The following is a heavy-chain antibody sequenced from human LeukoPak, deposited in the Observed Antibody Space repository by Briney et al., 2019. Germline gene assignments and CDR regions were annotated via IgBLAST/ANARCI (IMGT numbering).Heavy chain of an antibody. CDR2: IKQDGSEK. CDR1: GFTFSIYW. V-gene: IGHV3-7*01. CDR3: ARDSEYINLLDY. Sequence: GGSLRLSCAASGFTFSIYWMSWVRQAPGKGLEWVANIKQDGSEKYYVDSVKGRFTISRDNTKNTLYLQMSSLRGEDTAIYYCARDSEYINLLDYWGQGTLVTVSS. D-gene: IGHD6-6*01. J-gene: IGHJ4*02.